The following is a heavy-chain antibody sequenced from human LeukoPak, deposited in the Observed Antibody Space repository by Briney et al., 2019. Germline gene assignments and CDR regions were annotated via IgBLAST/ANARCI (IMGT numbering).Heavy chain of an antibody. D-gene: IGHD3-22*01. Sequence: SETLSLTCTVSGGSISSYYWSWIRQPPGKGLEWIGYIYYSGSTNYNPSLKSRVTISVDTSKNQFSLKLSSVTAADTAVYYCARHIHYYDSFDYWGQGTLVTVSS. CDR3: ARHIHYYDSFDY. CDR1: GGSISSYY. J-gene: IGHJ4*02. CDR2: IYYSGST. V-gene: IGHV4-59*08.